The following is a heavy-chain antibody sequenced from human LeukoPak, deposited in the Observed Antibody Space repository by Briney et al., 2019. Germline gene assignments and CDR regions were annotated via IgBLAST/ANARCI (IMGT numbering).Heavy chain of an antibody. CDR2: MNPNSGNT. CDR3: ASRRNSSGWYPIDY. J-gene: IGHJ4*02. Sequence: ASVKVSCKASGYTFTSYDINWVRQATGQGLEWMGWMNPNSGNTGYAQKFQGRVTITRNTSISTAYMELSSLRSEDTAVYYCASRRNSSGWYPIDYWGQGTLVTVSS. D-gene: IGHD6-19*01. CDR1: GYTFTSYD. V-gene: IGHV1-8*03.